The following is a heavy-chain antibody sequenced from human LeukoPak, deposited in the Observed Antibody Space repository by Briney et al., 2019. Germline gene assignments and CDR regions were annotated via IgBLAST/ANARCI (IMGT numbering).Heavy chain of an antibody. Sequence: SDTLSLTCAVSGYSISSSNWWGWIRQPPGKGLEWIGYIYYSGSTYYNPSLKSRVTMSVDTSKNQFSLKLSSVTAVDTAVYYCAREGSVRDFDYWGQGTLVTVSS. J-gene: IGHJ4*02. V-gene: IGHV4-28*03. CDR1: GYSISSSNW. CDR3: AREGSVRDFDY. CDR2: IYYSGST. D-gene: IGHD3-10*02.